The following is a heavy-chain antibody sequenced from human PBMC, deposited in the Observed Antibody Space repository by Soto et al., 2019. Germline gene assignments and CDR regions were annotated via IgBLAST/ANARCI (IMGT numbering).Heavy chain of an antibody. J-gene: IGHJ4*02. CDR1: GLTFSSYG. D-gene: IGHD6-19*01. CDR3: ARGPKYSSGWYYFDF. V-gene: IGHV3-33*01. Sequence: QVQLVESGGGVVQPGRSLRLSCAASGLTFSSYGMHWVRQAPGKGLEWVAVIWYDGSNKYYADSVKGRFTISRDNSKNTPYLQMNSLRAEDTAVYYCARGPKYSSGWYYFDFWGQGTLVTVSS. CDR2: IWYDGSNK.